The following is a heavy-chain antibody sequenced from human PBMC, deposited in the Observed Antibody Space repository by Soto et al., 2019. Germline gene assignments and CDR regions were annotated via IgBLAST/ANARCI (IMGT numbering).Heavy chain of an antibody. D-gene: IGHD1-26*01. J-gene: IGHJ4*02. V-gene: IGHV3-33*01. CDR1: GFTFSSYG. Sequence: GGSLRLSCAASGFTFSSYGMHWVRQAPGKGLEWVAVIWYDGSNKYYADSVKGRFTISRDNSKNTLYLQMNSLRAEDTAAYYCARDGSGSYYYDYWGQGTLVTVSS. CDR2: IWYDGSNK. CDR3: ARDGSGSYYYDY.